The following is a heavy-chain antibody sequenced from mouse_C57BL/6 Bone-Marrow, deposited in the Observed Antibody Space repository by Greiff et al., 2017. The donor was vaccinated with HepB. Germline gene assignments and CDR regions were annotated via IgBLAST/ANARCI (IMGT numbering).Heavy chain of an antibody. V-gene: IGHV5-2*01. CDR3: AREGYDGRDFDY. CDR1: EYEFPSHD. J-gene: IGHJ2*01. D-gene: IGHD2-2*01. CDR2: INSDGGST. Sequence: EVKLMESGGGLVQPGESLKLSCESNEYEFPSHDMSWVRKTPEKRLELVAAINSDGGSTYYPDTMERRFIISRDNTKRTLYLQMGSLRSEDTALYYCAREGYDGRDFDYWGQGTTLTVSS.